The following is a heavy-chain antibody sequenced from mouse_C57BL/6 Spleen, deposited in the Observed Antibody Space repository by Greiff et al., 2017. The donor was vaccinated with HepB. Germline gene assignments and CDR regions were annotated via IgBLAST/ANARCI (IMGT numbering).Heavy chain of an antibody. CDR3: ARFYSNYPYYYAMDY. V-gene: IGHV1-82*01. Sequence: VQLQPSGPELVKPGASVKISCKASGYAFSSSWVNWVKQRPGKGLEWIGRIYPGDGDTNYNGKFKGKATLTADKSSSTAYMQLSSLTSEDSAVYFCARFYSNYPYYYAMDYWGQGTSVTVSS. CDR1: GYAFSSSW. CDR2: IYPGDGDT. J-gene: IGHJ4*01. D-gene: IGHD2-5*01.